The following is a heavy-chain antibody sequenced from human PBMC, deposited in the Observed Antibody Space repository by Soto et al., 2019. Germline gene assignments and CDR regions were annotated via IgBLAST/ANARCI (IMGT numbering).Heavy chain of an antibody. CDR1: GFTFSSYA. D-gene: IGHD1-26*01. CDR2: ISYDGSNK. CDR3: ARPREWELLGYYFDY. V-gene: IGHV3-30-3*01. Sequence: QVQLVESGGGVVQPGRSLRLSCAASGFTFSSYAMHWVRQAPGKGLEWVAVISYDGSNKYYADSVKGRFTISRDNSKNTLYLQMSSLRAEDTAVYYCARPREWELLGYYFDYWGQGTLVTVSS. J-gene: IGHJ4*02.